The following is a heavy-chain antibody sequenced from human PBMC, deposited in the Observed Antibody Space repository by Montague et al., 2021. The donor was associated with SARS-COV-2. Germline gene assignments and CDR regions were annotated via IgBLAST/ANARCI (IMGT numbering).Heavy chain of an antibody. CDR3: AAATYGSIAY. D-gene: IGHD3-10*01. V-gene: IGHV3-9*01. Sequence: SLRLSCAASGFTFPDYAMHRVRQAPGKGLEWVSGINWNGNSRGYADSVKGRFTISRDNTANSLFLQMSSLRPEDTALYYCAAATYGSIAYWGQGNLVTVSS. CDR1: GFTFPDYA. J-gene: IGHJ4*02. CDR2: INWNGNSR.